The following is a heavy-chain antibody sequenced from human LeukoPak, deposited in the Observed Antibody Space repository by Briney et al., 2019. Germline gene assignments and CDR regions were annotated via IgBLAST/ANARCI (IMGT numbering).Heavy chain of an antibody. CDR1: GFTFSSYA. J-gene: IGHJ4*02. D-gene: IGHD5-24*01. Sequence: PGGSVRLSCAASGFTFSSYAMTWVRQPPGKGLEWVSAIGSGGDAKYAASVKGRFTISRDNSKKMLYLQMTSLRAEDSVIYYCAYNWSCDNWGQGTLGTVSP. V-gene: IGHV3-23*01. CDR3: AYNWSCDN. CDR2: IGSGGDA.